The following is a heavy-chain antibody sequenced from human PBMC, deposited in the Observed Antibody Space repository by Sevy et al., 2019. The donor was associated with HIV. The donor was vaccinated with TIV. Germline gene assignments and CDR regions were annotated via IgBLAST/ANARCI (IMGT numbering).Heavy chain of an antibody. CDR3: ARGTRRCRSTSCIYNWFDP. CDR2: INHSGST. Sequence: SETLSLTCAVYGGSFSGYYWSWIRQPPGKGLEWIGEINHSGSTNYNPSLKSRVTISVDTSKNQFSLKLSSVTAADTAVYYCARGTRRCRSTSCIYNWFDPWGQGTLVTVSS. V-gene: IGHV4-34*01. CDR1: GGSFSGYY. D-gene: IGHD2-2*01. J-gene: IGHJ5*02.